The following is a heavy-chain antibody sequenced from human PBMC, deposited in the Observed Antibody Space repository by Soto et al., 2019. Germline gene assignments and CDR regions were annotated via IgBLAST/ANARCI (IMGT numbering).Heavy chain of an antibody. CDR1: GGTFSSYA. CDR3: ARARIVVVPAAMEYWFDP. V-gene: IGHV1-69*13. J-gene: IGHJ5*02. CDR2: IIPIFGTA. Sequence: GASVKVSCKASGGTFSSYAISWVRQAPGQGLEWMGGIIPIFGTANYAQKFQGRVTITADESTSTAYMELSSLRSEDTAVYYCARARIVVVPAAMEYWFDPWGQGTLVTISS. D-gene: IGHD2-2*01.